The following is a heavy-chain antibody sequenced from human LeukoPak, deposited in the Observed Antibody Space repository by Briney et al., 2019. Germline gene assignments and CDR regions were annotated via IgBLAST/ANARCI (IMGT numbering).Heavy chain of an antibody. CDR3: ARHTHHRVFYYGSGSFVVAPNWFDP. Sequence: GASVKVSCKASGYTFTSYGISWVRQAPGQGLEWMGWISAYNGNTNYAQKLQGRVTMTTDTSTSTAYMELRSLRSDDTAVYYCARHTHHRVFYYGSGSFVVAPNWFDPWGQGTLVTVSS. CDR2: ISAYNGNT. V-gene: IGHV1-18*01. CDR1: GYTFTSYG. J-gene: IGHJ5*02. D-gene: IGHD3-10*01.